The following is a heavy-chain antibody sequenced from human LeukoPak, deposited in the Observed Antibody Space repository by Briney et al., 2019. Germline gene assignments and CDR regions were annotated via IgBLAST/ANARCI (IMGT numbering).Heavy chain of an antibody. CDR2: INPSGGST. D-gene: IGHD2-21*02. V-gene: IGHV1-46*01. CDR1: GYTFTSYY. Sequence: GASVKVSCKASGYTFTSYYMHWVRQAPGQGLEWMGIINPSGGSTSYAQKFQGRVTMTRDTSTSTVYMELSSLRSGDTAVYYCARAGSDYCGGDCPKFDYWGQGTLVTVSS. CDR3: ARAGSDYCGGDCPKFDY. J-gene: IGHJ4*02.